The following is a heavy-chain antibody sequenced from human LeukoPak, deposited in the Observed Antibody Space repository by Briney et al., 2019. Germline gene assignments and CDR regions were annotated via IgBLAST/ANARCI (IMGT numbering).Heavy chain of an antibody. V-gene: IGHV4-34*01. J-gene: IGHJ5*02. D-gene: IGHD3-10*01. CDR2: INHSGST. CDR3: ARAPPLLWFGELLYFGWFDP. CDR1: GGSFSGYY. Sequence: SETLSLTCAVYGGSFSGYYWSWIRQPPGKGLEWIGEINHSGSTNYNPSLKSRVTISVDTSKNQFSLKLSSVTAADTAVYYCARAPPLLWFGELLYFGWFDPWGQGTLVTVSS.